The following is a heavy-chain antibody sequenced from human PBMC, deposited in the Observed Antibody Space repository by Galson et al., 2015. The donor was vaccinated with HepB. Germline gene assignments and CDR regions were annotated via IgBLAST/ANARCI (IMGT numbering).Heavy chain of an antibody. CDR2: IYYSGST. CDR3: ARARYSSSSNQLYYYYMDV. CDR1: GGSISSYY. D-gene: IGHD6-6*01. V-gene: IGHV4-59*01. Sequence: TLSLTCTVSGGSISSYYWSWIRQPPGKGLEWIGYIYYSGSTNYNPSLKSRVTISVDTSKNQFSLKLSSVTAADTAVYYCARARYSSSSNQLYYYYMDVWGKGTTVTVSS. J-gene: IGHJ6*03.